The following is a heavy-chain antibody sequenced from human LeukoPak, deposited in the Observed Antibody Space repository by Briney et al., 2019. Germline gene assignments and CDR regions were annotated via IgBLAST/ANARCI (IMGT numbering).Heavy chain of an antibody. CDR2: INSDGSST. CDR1: GFTFSSYW. J-gene: IGHJ4*02. CDR3: ASSPAPYYYDSSGYFDY. Sequence: GGSLRLSCAASGFTFSSYWMHWVRQAPGKGLVWVSRINSDGSSTSYADSVKGRFTISRDNAKNTLYLQMNSLRAEDTAVYYCASSPAPYYYDSSGYFDYWGQGTLVTVSS. V-gene: IGHV3-74*01. D-gene: IGHD3-22*01.